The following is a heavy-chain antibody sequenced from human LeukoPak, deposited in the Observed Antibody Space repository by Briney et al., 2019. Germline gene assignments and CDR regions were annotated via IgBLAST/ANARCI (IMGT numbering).Heavy chain of an antibody. V-gene: IGHV4-59*01. CDR3: ARGYSSSWNYFDY. J-gene: IGHJ4*02. CDR1: GGSISNYW. Sequence: SETLSLTCTVSGGSISNYWWSWIRKPTGKGLEWIGYVFDSGGTNYNPSLKSRVTISVDTSKKQFSLKLSSVTAADTAVYYCARGYSSSWNYFDYWGQGTLVTVSS. CDR2: VFDSGGT. D-gene: IGHD6-13*01.